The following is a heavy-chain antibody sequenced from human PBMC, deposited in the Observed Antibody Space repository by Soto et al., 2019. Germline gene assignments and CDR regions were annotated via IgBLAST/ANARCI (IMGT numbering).Heavy chain of an antibody. CDR1: GFTFSTYV. J-gene: IGHJ1*01. CDR3: AREDESSGHAGTFHH. Sequence: QVQLVESGGGVVQPGGSLRLSCAASGFTFSTYVMHWVRHAPGKGLEWVAGISKDGNSEHYADSVKGRFTISRDNSKSTLNLQMNSLTGGDTAVYHCAREDESSGHAGTFHHWGQGTLVTVS. D-gene: IGHD3-22*01. V-gene: IGHV3-30-3*01. CDR2: ISKDGNSE.